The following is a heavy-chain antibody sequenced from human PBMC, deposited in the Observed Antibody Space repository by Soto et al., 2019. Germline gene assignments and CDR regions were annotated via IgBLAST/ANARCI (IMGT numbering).Heavy chain of an antibody. CDR1: GGSISSYY. CDR3: ARKLNSNYVLWYYYYGMDV. D-gene: IGHD4-4*01. J-gene: IGHJ6*02. Sequence: SETLSLTCTVSGGSISSYYWSWIRHPPGKGLEWIGYIYYSGSTNYNPSLKSRVTISVDTSKNQFSLKLSSVTAADTAVYYCARKLNSNYVLWYYYYGMDVWGQGTTVTVSS. CDR2: IYYSGST. V-gene: IGHV4-59*01.